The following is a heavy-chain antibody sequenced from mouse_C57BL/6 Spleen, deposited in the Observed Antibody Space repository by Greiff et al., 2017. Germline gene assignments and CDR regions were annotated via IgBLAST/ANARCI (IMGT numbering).Heavy chain of an antibody. CDR1: GYAFTNYL. Sequence: QVQLQQSGAELVRPGTSVKVSCKASGYAFTNYLIEWVKQRPGQGLEWIGVINPGSGGTNYNEKFKGKATLTADKSSSTAYMQLSSLTSEDSAVYFCARSGYGNWDYCGQGTTLTVSS. CDR3: ARSGYGNWDY. D-gene: IGHD2-10*02. V-gene: IGHV1-54*01. CDR2: INPGSGGT. J-gene: IGHJ2*01.